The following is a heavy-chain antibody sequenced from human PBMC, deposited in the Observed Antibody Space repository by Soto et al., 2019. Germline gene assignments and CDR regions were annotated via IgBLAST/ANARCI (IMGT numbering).Heavy chain of an antibody. Sequence: PSETLSLTCTVSGTSIRSGGYYWTWIRQRPGKGLEWLGYIYYRGSTYYNPSLKTRVTLSLDPSKGQFSLTLTSVTAADTAIYYCASDLSGIRATIDYWGLRALVTAPQ. CDR2: IYYRGST. CDR1: GTSIRSGGYY. J-gene: IGHJ4*02. V-gene: IGHV4-31*03. CDR3: ASDLSGIRATIDY.